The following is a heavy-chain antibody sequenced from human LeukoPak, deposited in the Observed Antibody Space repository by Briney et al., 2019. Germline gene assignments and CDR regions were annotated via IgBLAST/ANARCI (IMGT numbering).Heavy chain of an antibody. V-gene: IGHV3-48*03. D-gene: IGHD3-22*01. CDR3: AKDRNYYDSSGYYYGDY. CDR2: ISRSGSTK. CDR1: GFTFSSYE. J-gene: IGHJ4*02. Sequence: GGSLRLSCAASGFTFSSYEMNWVRQAPGKGLEWVSSISRSGSTKYYADSVKGRFTISRDNAKNSLFLQMNSLRAEDTAVYYCAKDRNYYDSSGYYYGDYWGQGTLVTVSS.